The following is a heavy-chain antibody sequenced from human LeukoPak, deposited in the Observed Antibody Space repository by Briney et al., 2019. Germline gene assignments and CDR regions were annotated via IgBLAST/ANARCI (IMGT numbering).Heavy chain of an antibody. J-gene: IGHJ4*02. Sequence: ASVKVSCKASGGTFSSYAISWVRQAPGQGLEWMGWINTNTGNPTYAQGFTGRFVFSLDTSVSTAYLQISSLKAEDTAVYYCVGGSSSTLYYFDYWGQGTLVTVSS. CDR1: GGTFSSYA. CDR3: VGGSSSTLYYFDY. V-gene: IGHV7-4-1*02. D-gene: IGHD6-13*01. CDR2: INTNTGNP.